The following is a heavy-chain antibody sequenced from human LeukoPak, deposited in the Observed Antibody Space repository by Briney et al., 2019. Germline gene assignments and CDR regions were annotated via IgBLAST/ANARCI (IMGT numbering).Heavy chain of an antibody. D-gene: IGHD3-9*01. CDR1: GYTFTSYG. V-gene: IGHV1-18*01. CDR2: ISAYNGNT. CDR3: WARLFDLMDV. J-gene: IGHJ6*04. Sequence: ASVKVSCKASGYTFTSYGISWVRQAPGQGLEWMGWISAYNGNTNYAQKFQGRVTMTEDTSTDTAYMELSSLRSEDTAVYYCWARLFDLMDVWGKGTTVTVSS.